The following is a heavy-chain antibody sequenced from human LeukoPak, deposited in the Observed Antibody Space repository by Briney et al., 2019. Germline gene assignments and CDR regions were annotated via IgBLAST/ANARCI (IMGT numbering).Heavy chain of an antibody. D-gene: IGHD4-17*01. J-gene: IGHJ4*02. CDR1: GGSFSGYY. CDR2: INHSGST. Sequence: SETLSLTCAVYGGSFSGYYWSWIRQPPGKGLEWIGGINHSGSTNYNPSLKSRVTISVDTSKNQFSLKLSSVTAADTAVYYCALALYGDYSVGYWGQGTLVTVSS. V-gene: IGHV4-34*01. CDR3: ALALYGDYSVGY.